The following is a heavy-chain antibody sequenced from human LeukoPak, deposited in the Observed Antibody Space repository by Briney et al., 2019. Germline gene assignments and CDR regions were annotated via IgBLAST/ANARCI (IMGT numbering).Heavy chain of an antibody. D-gene: IGHD1-26*01. Sequence: GGPLKLSGAASGFPFSSYGMHWFRQAPGKGLKWVAVISYDGSNKYYADSVKGRFTISRDNSKNTLYLQMNSLRAEDTAVYYCAKGIRSYYLLSLSYPDYWGQGTLVTVPS. CDR2: ISYDGSNK. CDR3: AKGIRSYYLLSLSYPDY. CDR1: GFPFSSYG. J-gene: IGHJ4*02. V-gene: IGHV3-30*18.